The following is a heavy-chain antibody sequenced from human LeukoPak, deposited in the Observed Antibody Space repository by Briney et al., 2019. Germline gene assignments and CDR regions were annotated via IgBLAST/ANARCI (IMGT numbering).Heavy chain of an antibody. CDR2: IYPGDSDT. J-gene: IGHJ4*02. V-gene: IGHV5-51*01. D-gene: IGHD2-2*02. CDR1: GYSFTSYW. CDR3: ARHYCSSTSCYTGPDY. Sequence: GESLKISCKGSGYSFTSYWTGWVRQMPGKGLEWMGIIYPGDSDTRYSPSFQGQVTISADKSISTAYLQWSSLKASDTAMYYCARHYCSSTSCYTGPDYWGQGTLVTASS.